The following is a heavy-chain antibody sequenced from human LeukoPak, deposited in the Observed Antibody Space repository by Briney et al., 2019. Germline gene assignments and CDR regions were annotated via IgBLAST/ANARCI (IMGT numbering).Heavy chain of an antibody. D-gene: IGHD2-2*01. V-gene: IGHV4-39*01. J-gene: IGHJ4*02. Sequence: PSETLSLTCTVSGGSISSSSFFWAWIRQPPGKGLEWIGTVPYSGTTYYSPSLKSRVTISVDTSKNQFSLRLTSVTAADTALYYCAKLTCSSTFCPLDYWGQGTLVTVSS. CDR2: VPYSGTT. CDR1: GGSISSSSFF. CDR3: AKLTCSSTFCPLDY.